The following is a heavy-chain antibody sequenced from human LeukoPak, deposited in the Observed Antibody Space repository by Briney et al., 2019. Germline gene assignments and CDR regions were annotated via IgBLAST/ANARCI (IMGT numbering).Heavy chain of an antibody. CDR2: IYTSGST. CDR1: GGSISSGSYY. CDR3: ARDSRHYYYYMDV. J-gene: IGHJ6*03. D-gene: IGHD2-2*01. Sequence: NPSETLSLXCTVSGGSISSGSYYWSWIRQPAGKGLEWIGRIYTSGSTNYNPSLKSRVTISVDTSKNQFSLKLSSETAADTAVYYCARDSRHYYYYMDVWGKRTTVTVSS. V-gene: IGHV4-61*02.